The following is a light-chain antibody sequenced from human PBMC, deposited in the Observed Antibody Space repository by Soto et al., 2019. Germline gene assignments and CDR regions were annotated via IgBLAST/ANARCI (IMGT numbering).Light chain of an antibody. V-gene: IGKV1-8*01. Sequence: AIRMTQSPSSFSASTGDRVTITCRASQCISSYLAWYQQKPGKAPKLLIYAASTLQSGVPSRFSGSGSGTYFTLTISCLQSEDFATYYCQQYYSYAWTFDQGTKVEIK. CDR3: QQYYSYAWT. CDR1: QCISSY. J-gene: IGKJ1*01. CDR2: AAS.